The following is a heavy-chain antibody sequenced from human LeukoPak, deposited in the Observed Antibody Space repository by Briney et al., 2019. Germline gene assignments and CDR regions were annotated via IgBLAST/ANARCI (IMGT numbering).Heavy chain of an antibody. CDR2: FFYTGST. CDR1: GASFSNYY. V-gene: IGHV4-59*08. J-gene: IGHJ6*03. Sequence: SETLSLTCSVSGASFSNYYWSWIRQPPGKGLEWIGFFFYTGSTNYNPSLKSRVTIFMDASKNQFSLKLTSVTAADTAVYYCASVRSLMVRGVPPYYYYMDVWGKGTTVTVSS. CDR3: ASVRSLMVRGVPPYYYYMDV. D-gene: IGHD3-10*01.